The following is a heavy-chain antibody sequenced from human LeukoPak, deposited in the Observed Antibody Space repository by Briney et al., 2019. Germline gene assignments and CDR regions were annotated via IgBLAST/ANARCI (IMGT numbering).Heavy chain of an antibody. Sequence: ASVKVSCKASGYTFTGHSMYWVRQAPGQGLEWMGWFKPNSGGTNYAQKFQGRVTMTRDTSISTAYMELSRLRSDDTAVYYCARGPHGRIYDILTGFDYWGQGTLVTVSS. J-gene: IGHJ4*02. CDR2: FKPNSGGT. CDR3: ARGPHGRIYDILTGFDY. V-gene: IGHV1-2*02. D-gene: IGHD3-9*01. CDR1: GYTFTGHS.